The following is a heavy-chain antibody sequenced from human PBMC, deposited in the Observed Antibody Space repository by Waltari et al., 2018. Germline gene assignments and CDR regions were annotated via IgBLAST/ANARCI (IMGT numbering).Heavy chain of an antibody. D-gene: IGHD3-22*01. CDR1: EFTFSSYA. Sequence: QVQLVESGGGVVQPGRSLRLSCVASEFTFSSYAMHWVRQAPGKGREWVAVISYNGRNIYYVDSVKGRFTISRDNSKKTLYMQMNSLRAEDTAVYYCARDYCDRTYCHGMDVWGQGTTVTVFS. V-gene: IGHV3-30*04. J-gene: IGHJ6*02. CDR3: ARDYCDRTYCHGMDV. CDR2: ISYNGRNI.